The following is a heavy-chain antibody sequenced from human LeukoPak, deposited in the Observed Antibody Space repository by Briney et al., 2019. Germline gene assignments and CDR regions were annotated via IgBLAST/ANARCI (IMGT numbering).Heavy chain of an antibody. V-gene: IGHV3-7*01. J-gene: IGHJ5*02. Sequence: GGSLRLSCTGSGFTFSSHWMSWVRQAPGRGLEWVANIKEDGSETYYLDSVKGRFTISRDNAKNSLYLQMNSLRAEDTAVYYCAKDQYGRRTRIGDFGVVISWFDPWGQGTLVTVSS. CDR1: GFTFSSHW. D-gene: IGHD3-3*01. CDR2: IKEDGSET. CDR3: AKDQYGRRTRIGDFGVVISWFDP.